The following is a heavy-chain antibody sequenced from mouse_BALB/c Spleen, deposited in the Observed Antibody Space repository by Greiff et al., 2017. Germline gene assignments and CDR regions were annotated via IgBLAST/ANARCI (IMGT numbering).Heavy chain of an antibody. Sequence: VQLQQSAAELARPGASVKMSCKASGYTFTSYTMHWVKQRPGQGLEWIGYINPSSGYTEYNQKFKDKTTLTADKSSSTAYMQLSSLTSEDSAVYYCAKQLGYAMDYWGQGTSVTVSS. V-gene: IGHV1-4*02. CDR3: AKQLGYAMDY. J-gene: IGHJ4*01. D-gene: IGHD3-1*01. CDR1: GYTFTSYT. CDR2: INPSSGYT.